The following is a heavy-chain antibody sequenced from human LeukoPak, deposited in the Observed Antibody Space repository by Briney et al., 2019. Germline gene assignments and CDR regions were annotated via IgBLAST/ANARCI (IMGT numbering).Heavy chain of an antibody. V-gene: IGHV4-34*01. D-gene: IGHD5-18*01. Sequence: SSETLSLTCAVYGGSFSGYYWSWIRQPPGKGLEWIGEINHSGSTNYNPSLKSRVTISVDTSKNQFSLKLSSVTAADTAVYYCARVRPLSGYSCGYLSKAFDIWGQGTMVTVSS. J-gene: IGHJ3*02. CDR2: INHSGST. CDR1: GGSFSGYY. CDR3: ARVRPLSGYSCGYLSKAFDI.